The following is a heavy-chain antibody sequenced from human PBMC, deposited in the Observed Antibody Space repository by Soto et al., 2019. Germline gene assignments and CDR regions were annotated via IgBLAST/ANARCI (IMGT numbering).Heavy chain of an antibody. D-gene: IGHD2-21*01. V-gene: IGHV3-23*01. CDR1: GFTFSAHA. J-gene: IGHJ4*02. Sequence: EVQMLVSGGGLVPPGGSLRVTCDTSGFTFSAHAMGWVRQDQVKRLEWVSAISGAGDSTSYEDSVKGRMTISRDNSKNTLDLHMRSLTADDTAIYYCAKDRLRAVVLLSGTFDSWGQGALVSVSS. CDR3: AKDRLRAVVLLSGTFDS. CDR2: ISGAGDST.